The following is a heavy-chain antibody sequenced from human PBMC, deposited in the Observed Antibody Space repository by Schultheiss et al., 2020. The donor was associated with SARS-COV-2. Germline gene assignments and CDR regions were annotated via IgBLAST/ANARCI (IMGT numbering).Heavy chain of an antibody. CDR3: ARDGATDYYDSSGLVAFDT. CDR2: ISGSGGST. V-gene: IGHV3-21*01. J-gene: IGHJ5*02. CDR1: GFTVSSNY. D-gene: IGHD3-22*01. Sequence: GGSLRLSCAASGFTVSSNYMSWVRQAPGKGLEWVSAISGSGGSTYYADSVKGRFTISRNNAKNSLYLQMNSLRAEDTAVYYCARDGATDYYDSSGLVAFDTWGQGTLVTVSS.